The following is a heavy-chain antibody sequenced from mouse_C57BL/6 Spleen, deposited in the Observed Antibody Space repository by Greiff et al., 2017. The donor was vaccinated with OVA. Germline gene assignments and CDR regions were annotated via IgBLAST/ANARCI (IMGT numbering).Heavy chain of an antibody. CDR3: ARYEGYYLRALDY. J-gene: IGHJ2*01. V-gene: IGHV1-26*01. CDR1: GYTFTDYY. CDR2: INPNNGGT. Sequence: EVQLQQSGPELVKPGASVKISCKASGYTFTDYYMNWVKQSHGKSLEWIGDINPNNGGTSYNQKFKGKATLTVDKSSSTAYMELRSLTSEDSAVYYCARYEGYYLRALDYWGQGTTLTVSS. D-gene: IGHD2-3*01.